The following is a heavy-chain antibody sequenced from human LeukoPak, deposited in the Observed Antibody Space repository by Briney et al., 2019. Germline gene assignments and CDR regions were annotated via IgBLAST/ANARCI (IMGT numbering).Heavy chain of an antibody. D-gene: IGHD6-6*01. V-gene: IGHV3-21*01. J-gene: IGHJ4*02. CDR3: ARRGGGAARGLDY. Sequence: GGSLRLSCAASGFTFSSYSMNWVRQAPGKGLEWVSSISSSSSYIYYADSVKGRFTISRDNAKNSLYLQMNSLRAEDTAVYYCARRGGGAARGLDYWGQGALVTVSS. CDR2: ISSSSSYI. CDR1: GFTFSSYS.